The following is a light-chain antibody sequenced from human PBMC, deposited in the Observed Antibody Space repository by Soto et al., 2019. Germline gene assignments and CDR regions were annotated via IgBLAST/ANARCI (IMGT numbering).Light chain of an antibody. CDR1: QRVSSY. J-gene: IGKJ5*01. V-gene: IGKV3-15*01. CDR2: DTS. CDR3: QQYNNWPPIT. Sequence: EIVMTQSPATLSVSPGERATLSFRASQRVSSYLAWYQQKPGQAPRLLIYDTSTRATGIPARFSGSGSGTEFTLTISSLQSEDFAVYYCQQYNNWPPITFGQGTRLEIK.